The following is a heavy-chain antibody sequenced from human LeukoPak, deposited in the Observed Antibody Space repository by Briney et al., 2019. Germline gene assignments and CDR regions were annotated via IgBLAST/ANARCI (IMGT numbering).Heavy chain of an antibody. J-gene: IGHJ3*02. CDR1: GGSISSSSYY. CDR3: ARYGDGYNYLGDAFDI. CDR2: IYYSGST. D-gene: IGHD5-24*01. V-gene: IGHV4-39*01. Sequence: SETLSLTCTVSGGSISSSSYYWGWIRQPPGKGLEWIGSIYYSGSTYYNPSLKSRVTISVDTSKNQFSLKLSSVTAADTAVYYCARYGDGYNYLGDAFDIWDQGTMVTVSS.